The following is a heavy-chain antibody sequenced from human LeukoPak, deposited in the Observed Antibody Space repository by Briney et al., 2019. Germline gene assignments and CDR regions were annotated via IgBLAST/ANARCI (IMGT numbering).Heavy chain of an antibody. V-gene: IGHV1-2*02. Sequence: GASVKVSCKASGYTFTGYYMHWVRQAPGQGLEWMGWINPNSGGTNYAQKFQGRVTMTRDTSISTAYMELSRLRSDDTAVYYCAREVAPRYSSSVDYWGQGTLVAVSS. J-gene: IGHJ4*02. D-gene: IGHD6-6*01. CDR3: AREVAPRYSSSVDY. CDR1: GYTFTGYY. CDR2: INPNSGGT.